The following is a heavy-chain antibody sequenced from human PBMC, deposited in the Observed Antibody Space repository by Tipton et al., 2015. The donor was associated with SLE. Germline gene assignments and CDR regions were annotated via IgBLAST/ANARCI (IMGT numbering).Heavy chain of an antibody. D-gene: IGHD4-17*01. Sequence: SLRLSCAASGFTFSSYAMSWVRQAPGKGLEWVSAISGSGGSTYYADSVKGRFTISRDNSKNTLYLQMNSLRAEDTAVYYCAKYGDNYAYYYYYYMDVWGKGTTVTVSS. CDR3: AKYGDNYAYYYYYYMDV. CDR1: GFTFSSYA. V-gene: IGHV3-23*01. J-gene: IGHJ6*03. CDR2: ISGSGGST.